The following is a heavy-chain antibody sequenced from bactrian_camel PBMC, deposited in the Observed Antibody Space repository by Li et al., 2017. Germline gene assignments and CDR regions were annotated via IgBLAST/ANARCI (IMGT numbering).Heavy chain of an antibody. CDR2: IDSFGTT. CDR3: TKGVGGTPYN. J-gene: IGHJ4*01. D-gene: IGHD6*01. V-gene: IGHV3S26*01. CDR1: VYTYSTYC. Sequence: HVQLVESGGGSVQSGGSLRLSCTASVYTYSTYCMGWFRQAPGKEREGVAAIDSFGTTSYADSVKGRFTITQDNAKNALYLQLNSLKTEDTAMYYCTKGVGGTPYNWGQGTQVTVS.